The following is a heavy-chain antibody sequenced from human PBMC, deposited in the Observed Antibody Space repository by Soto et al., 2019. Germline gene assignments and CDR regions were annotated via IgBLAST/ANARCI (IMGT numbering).Heavy chain of an antibody. CDR2: ISYDGSNK. CDR3: ARDLRRSYGYLEVDVY. CDR1: GFTFSSYA. D-gene: IGHD5-18*01. J-gene: IGHJ4*02. V-gene: IGHV3-30*01. Sequence: GGSLRLSCAASGFTFSSYAMHWVRQAPGKGLKRVAVISYDGSNKYYADSVKGRFTISRDNTKKTLYLQMNSLRAEDTAVYYCARDLRRSYGYLEVDVYWCQVTLVTVSS.